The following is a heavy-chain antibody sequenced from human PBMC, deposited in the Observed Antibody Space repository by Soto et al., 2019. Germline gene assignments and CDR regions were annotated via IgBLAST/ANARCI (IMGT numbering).Heavy chain of an antibody. V-gene: IGHV3-23*01. CDR3: AKGMGNTVFGVDTLFDF. CDR2: ISGSASAA. D-gene: IGHD3-3*01. Sequence: GGSLRLSCAAYGFTVSSNYMSWVRQAPGKRLERVSLISGSASAAHYADSVKGRFTISRDNCKRTVYLQLNSLRAEDTALYYCAKGMGNTVFGVDTLFDFWGRGTLVTVPQ. J-gene: IGHJ4*02. CDR1: GFTVSSNY.